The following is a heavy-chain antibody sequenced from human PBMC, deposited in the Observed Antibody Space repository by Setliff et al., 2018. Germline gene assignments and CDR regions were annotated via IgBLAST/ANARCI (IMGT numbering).Heavy chain of an antibody. J-gene: IGHJ5*02. V-gene: IGHV3-74*01. Sequence: GGSLRLSCTVYGFSFNKYWMYWVRQAPGKGLEWVSRINGDATIAHYADSVKGRFTISRDNARNALYLQMVSLRGEDTGVYFCARDPNGDYVGAFDPWGQGILVTVSS. CDR3: ARDPNGDYVGAFDP. CDR2: INGDATIA. D-gene: IGHD4-17*01. CDR1: GFSFNKYW.